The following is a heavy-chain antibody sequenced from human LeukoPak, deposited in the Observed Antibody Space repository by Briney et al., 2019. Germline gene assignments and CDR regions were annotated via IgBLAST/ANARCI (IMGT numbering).Heavy chain of an antibody. Sequence: QSGGSLRLSCAASEFTFSSYGMHWVRQAPGKGLEWVAAISYDGSNKYYADSVKGRFTISRDNSKNTLYLQMNSLRPEDTAVYYCATSLAVAAYYFDYWGQGTLVTVSS. V-gene: IGHV3-30*03. D-gene: IGHD6-19*01. J-gene: IGHJ4*02. CDR2: ISYDGSNK. CDR1: EFTFSSYG. CDR3: ATSLAVAAYYFDY.